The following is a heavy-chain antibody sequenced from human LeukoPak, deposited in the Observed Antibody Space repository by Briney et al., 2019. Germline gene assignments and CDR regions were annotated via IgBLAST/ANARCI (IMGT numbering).Heavy chain of an antibody. Sequence: ASVKVSCKASGYTFTSYYIHLVRQAPGQGFEWMAIINPSDGSTTNSQKFQGRVTMTRDTSTSIVYMELSGLRSEDTALYYCARIRDGYNDAYDIWGQGTMVTVSS. CDR1: GYTFTSYY. CDR2: INPSDGST. J-gene: IGHJ3*02. V-gene: IGHV1-46*01. CDR3: ARIRDGYNDAYDI. D-gene: IGHD5-24*01.